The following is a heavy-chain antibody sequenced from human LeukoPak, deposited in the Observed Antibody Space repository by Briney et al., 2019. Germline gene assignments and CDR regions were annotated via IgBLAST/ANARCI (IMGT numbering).Heavy chain of an antibody. CDR2: ITGGGSGI. Sequence: GGSLRLSCAASGFTFSNYAMSWVRQAPGKGLEWVSAITGGGSGIYYADSMKSRFTISRDNSRNTLYLQINSLRAEDTAVYYCAKWGDYDVLTGYYVSDYWGQGTLVTVSS. J-gene: IGHJ4*02. D-gene: IGHD3-9*01. V-gene: IGHV3-23*01. CDR3: AKWGDYDVLTGYYVSDY. CDR1: GFTFSNYA.